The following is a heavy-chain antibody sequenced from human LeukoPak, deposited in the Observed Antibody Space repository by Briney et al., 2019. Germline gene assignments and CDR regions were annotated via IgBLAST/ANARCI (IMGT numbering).Heavy chain of an antibody. D-gene: IGHD3-22*01. CDR3: AKDLHDSSGYYNPCH. CDR2: IKSKTDGGTT. V-gene: IGHV3-15*01. J-gene: IGHJ4*02. Sequence: PGGSLRLSCAASGSTFSNAWMSWVRQAPGKGLEWVGRIKSKTDGGTTDYAAPAKGRFTISRDDSKNTLSLQMNSLRAEDTAVYYCAKDLHDSSGYYNPCHWGQGTLVTVSS. CDR1: GSTFSNAW.